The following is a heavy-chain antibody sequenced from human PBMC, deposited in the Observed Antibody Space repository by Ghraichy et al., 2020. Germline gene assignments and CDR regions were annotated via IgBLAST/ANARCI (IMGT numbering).Heavy chain of an antibody. J-gene: IGHJ4*02. V-gene: IGHV3-11*06. D-gene: IGHD3-10*01. CDR2: ISSTSIYT. Sequence: GGSLRLSCAASGFTFSDYYMSWIRRAPGKGLEWVSHISSTSIYTNYADCVKGRFTISRDNAKNSVYLQMNSLRVEDTAVYYCARARGSRTYYSDYWGQGALVTVSS. CDR1: GFTFSDYY. CDR3: ARARGSRTYYSDY.